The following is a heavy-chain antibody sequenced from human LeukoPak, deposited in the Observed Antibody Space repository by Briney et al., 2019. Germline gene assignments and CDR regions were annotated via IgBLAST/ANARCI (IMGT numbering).Heavy chain of an antibody. CDR3: ARGITGEPMSN. J-gene: IGHJ4*02. CDR2: IIPILGIA. Sequence: GASVKVSCKASGGTFSSYAISWVRQAPGQGLEWMGRIIPILGIANYAQKFQGRVTITADKSTSTAYMELSSLRSEDTAVYYCARGITGEPMSNWGQGTLVTVSS. V-gene: IGHV1-69*04. D-gene: IGHD7-27*01. CDR1: GGTFSSYA.